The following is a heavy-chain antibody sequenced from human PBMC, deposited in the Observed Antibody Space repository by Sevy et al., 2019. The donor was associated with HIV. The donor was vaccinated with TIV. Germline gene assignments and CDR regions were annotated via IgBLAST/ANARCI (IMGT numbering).Heavy chain of an antibody. J-gene: IGHJ6*02. CDR1: GFTFDDYA. CDR2: ISWNSGSI. D-gene: IGHD3-10*01. CDR3: AKDMVRGDRINYGMDV. V-gene: IGHV3-9*01. Sequence: GGSLRLSCAASGFTFDDYAMHWVRQAPGKGLEWVSGISWNSGSIGYADSVKGRFTISRDNAKNSLYLQMNSLRAEDTGVYYCAKDMVRGDRINYGMDVWGQGTTVTVSS.